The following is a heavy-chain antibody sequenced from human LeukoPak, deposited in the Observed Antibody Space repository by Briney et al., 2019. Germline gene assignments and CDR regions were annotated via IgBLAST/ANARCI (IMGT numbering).Heavy chain of an antibody. D-gene: IGHD2-21*02. CDR2: IYTSGST. J-gene: IGHJ4*02. Sequence: SETLSLTCAVYGGSFSGYYWSWIRQPAGKGLEWIGRIYTSGSTNYNPSLKSRVTMSVDTSKNQFSLKLSSVTAADTAVYYCARDRGLRGDPSNFDYWGQGTLVTVSS. CDR1: GGSFSGYY. CDR3: ARDRGLRGDPSNFDY. V-gene: IGHV4-59*10.